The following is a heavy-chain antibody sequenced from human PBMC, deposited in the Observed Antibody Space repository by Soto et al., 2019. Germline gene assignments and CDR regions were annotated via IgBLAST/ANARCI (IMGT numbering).Heavy chain of an antibody. Sequence: GGSLRLSCAASGFTVSSNYMSWVRQAPGKGLEWVSVIYNGGTKYYANSVKGKITNSKDNSKKTVYHQKNRQRAEDTAVFYCARDSPAAAGARYFDYWGQGTLVTVSS. J-gene: IGHJ4*02. CDR1: GFTVSSNY. CDR2: IYNGGTK. D-gene: IGHD6-13*01. V-gene: IGHV3-66*01. CDR3: ARDSPAAAGARYFDY.